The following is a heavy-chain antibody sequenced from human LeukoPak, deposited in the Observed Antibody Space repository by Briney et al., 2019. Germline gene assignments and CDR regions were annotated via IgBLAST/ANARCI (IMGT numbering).Heavy chain of an antibody. CDR1: GFTFSSYA. CDR2: IKQDGSEK. D-gene: IGHD3-22*01. V-gene: IGHV3-7*01. J-gene: IGHJ4*02. CDR3: ARRQGSYFDTSGYYYG. Sequence: GGSLRLSCAASGFTFSSYAMHWVRQAPGKGLEWVANIKQDGSEKYYVDSVKGRFTISRDNAKNSLYLQVNSLRAEDTAVYYCARRQGSYFDTSGYYYGWGQGTLVTVSS.